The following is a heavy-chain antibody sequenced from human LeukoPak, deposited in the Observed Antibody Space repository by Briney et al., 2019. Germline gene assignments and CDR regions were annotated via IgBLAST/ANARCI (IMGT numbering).Heavy chain of an antibody. CDR2: INPNSGGT. J-gene: IGHJ5*02. CDR1: GYTFTDYY. V-gene: IGHV1-2*02. D-gene: IGHD3-10*01. CDR3: TRGPNYYGSGRSWFDP. Sequence: GASVKVSCTASGYTFTDYYVHWVRQAPGQGLEWMGWINPNSGGTNYAQKFQGRLTVTRDTSIRAVYMELSRLTSDDTAVYYRTRGPNYYGSGRSWFDPWGQGTLVTVSS.